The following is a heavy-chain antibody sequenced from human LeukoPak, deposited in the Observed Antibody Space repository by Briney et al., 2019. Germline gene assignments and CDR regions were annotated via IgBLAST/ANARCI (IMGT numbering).Heavy chain of an antibody. D-gene: IGHD1-26*01. V-gene: IGHV3-74*01. CDR1: GFTFSSNW. CDR2: INEDGSTT. J-gene: IGHJ4*02. CDR3: VRDLGGRSGH. Sequence: GGSLRLSCAASGFTFSSNWMHWVRQAPGKGLVWVSRINEDGSTTNYADSVKGRSTIFRDNAKNTLYLQMNSLRAEDTAVYYCVRDLGGRSGHWGQGTLVTISS.